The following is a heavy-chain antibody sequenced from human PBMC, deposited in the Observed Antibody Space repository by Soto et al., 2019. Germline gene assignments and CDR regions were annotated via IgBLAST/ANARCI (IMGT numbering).Heavy chain of an antibody. D-gene: IGHD4-17*01. J-gene: IGHJ4*02. CDR1: GFTFSSYA. Sequence: EVQVLESGGNLVQPGGSLRLSCAASGFTFSSYAMSWVRQAPGKGLEWVSAIICSGGSTYYADSVKGLLTIPRDNSKNTLYLQVNSLRDDDTAVYYCATGYGGGSGYYFDNWGQGTLVTVSS. CDR3: ATGYGGGSGYYFDN. V-gene: IGHV3-23*01. CDR2: IICSGGST.